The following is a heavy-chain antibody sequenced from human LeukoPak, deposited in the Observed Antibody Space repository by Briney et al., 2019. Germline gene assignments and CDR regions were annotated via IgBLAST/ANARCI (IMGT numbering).Heavy chain of an antibody. D-gene: IGHD4-11*01. CDR3: ARDTGYSNYDY. J-gene: IGHJ4*02. CDR1: GLTLFNLW. Sequence: GGSLRLSCAASGLTLFNLWMRWVPQDPRKGLVWDQRINGDGTSATYVGPVKRRFTIPRDKDRNALYLQMISLRAADAAMYFCARDTGYSNYDYWGQGTLVTVSS. CDR2: INGDGTSA. V-gene: IGHV3-74*01.